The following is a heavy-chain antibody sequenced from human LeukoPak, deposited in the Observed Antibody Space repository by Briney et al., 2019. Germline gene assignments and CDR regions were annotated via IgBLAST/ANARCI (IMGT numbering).Heavy chain of an antibody. D-gene: IGHD2-15*01. CDR2: INPDGSTT. Sequence: PGGSLRLSCAASGFTFSDYWLHWVRQAPGKGLEWVSIINPDGSTTNYADSVKGRFNISRDNAKNTLYLQMNSLRAEDTAVYYCAYQLLPNWGQGTLVTVSS. V-gene: IGHV3-74*01. CDR1: GFTFSDYW. CDR3: AYQLLPN. J-gene: IGHJ4*02.